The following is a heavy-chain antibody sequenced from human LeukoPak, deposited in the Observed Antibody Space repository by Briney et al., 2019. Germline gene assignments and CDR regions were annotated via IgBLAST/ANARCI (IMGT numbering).Heavy chain of an antibody. CDR1: GGTFSSYA. CDR2: MNPNSGNT. J-gene: IGHJ4*02. D-gene: IGHD1-26*01. V-gene: IGHV1-8*02. Sequence: ASVKVSCKASGGTFSSYAISWVRQAPGQGLEWMGWMNPNSGNTGYAQKFQGRVTMTRNTSISTAYMELSSLRSEDTAVYYCARVSGRWENYFDYWGQGTLVTVSS. CDR3: ARVSGRWENYFDY.